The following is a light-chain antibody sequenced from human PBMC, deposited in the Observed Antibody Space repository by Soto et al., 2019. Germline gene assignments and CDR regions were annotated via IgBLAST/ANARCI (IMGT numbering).Light chain of an antibody. CDR1: SIDVCAYNY. CDR3: CSFTRITAYV. Sequence: QSALTQPASVSGSLGQAITISCTGTSIDVCAYNYVSWYQQQPGKASKLMTSEVSNRPSGVSNRFSGSKSGNTASLIISGLQAEDEGDYYCCSFTRITAYVFGTGTKVTVL. CDR2: EVS. V-gene: IGLV2-14*01. J-gene: IGLJ1*01.